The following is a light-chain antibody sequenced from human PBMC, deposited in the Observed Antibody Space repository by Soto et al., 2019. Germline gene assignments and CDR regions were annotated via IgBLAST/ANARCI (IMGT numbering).Light chain of an antibody. CDR3: QQYNNWPYT. CDR2: GAS. CDR1: QSVSDN. Sequence: EIVMTQSPATLSVSPWERATLSCRASQSVSDNLAWYQQKPGQAPRLLIYGASTRATGIPARFSGSGSGTEFTLTISSLQSEDFAVYYCQQYNNWPYTFGQGTKVDIK. V-gene: IGKV3-15*01. J-gene: IGKJ2*01.